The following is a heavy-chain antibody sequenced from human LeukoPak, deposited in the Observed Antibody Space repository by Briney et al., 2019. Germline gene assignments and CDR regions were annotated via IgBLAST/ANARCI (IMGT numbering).Heavy chain of an antibody. D-gene: IGHD3-16*01. CDR2: INPNSGGT. CDR1: GYTFTGYY. V-gene: IGHV1-2*02. J-gene: IGHJ4*02. CDR3: ARVLGKRYGVFDY. Sequence: ASVKVSCKASGYTFTGYYMHWVRQAPGQGLEWMGWINPNSGGTNYAQKFQGRVTMTRDTSISTAYMELSRLRSDDTAVYYCARVLGKRYGVFDYWGQGTLVTVSS.